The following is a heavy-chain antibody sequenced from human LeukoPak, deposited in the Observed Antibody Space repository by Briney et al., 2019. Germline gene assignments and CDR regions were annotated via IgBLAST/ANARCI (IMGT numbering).Heavy chain of an antibody. Sequence: SETLSLTCAVYGRSFSGYYRSWVRQPPGKGLEWIGEINHSGSTNYNPSLKTRLTISVHPSKNQFSLKLSSVTAADTAVYYCARLVPQWSTGWFDPWGQGTLVTVSS. D-gene: IGHD2-2*01. CDR2: INHSGST. CDR3: ARLVPQWSTGWFDP. V-gene: IGHV4-34*01. J-gene: IGHJ5*02. CDR1: GRSFSGYY.